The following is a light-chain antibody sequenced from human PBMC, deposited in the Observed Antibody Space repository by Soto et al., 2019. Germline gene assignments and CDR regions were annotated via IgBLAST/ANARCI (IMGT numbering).Light chain of an antibody. V-gene: IGLV1-40*01. CDR3: QAYDYSLTASV. Sequence: QAVVTQPPSVSGAPGQRVTLSCTGNTSNLGAGYDVHWYQQLPGAAPKLVIFGNRNRPSGVPERFSGSKSGTSASLAITGLQAEDEADYYCQAYDYSLTASVFGGGTKLTV. J-gene: IGLJ3*02. CDR1: TSNLGAGYD. CDR2: GNR.